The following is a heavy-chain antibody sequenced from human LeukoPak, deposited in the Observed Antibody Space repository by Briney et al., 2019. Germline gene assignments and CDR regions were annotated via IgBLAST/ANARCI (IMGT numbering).Heavy chain of an antibody. CDR3: ATRSSTGFLEW. Sequence: ASVKVSCKVSGYTLTELSMHWVRQAPGKGLEWMGGFDPEDGETICAQKFQGRVTMTEDTSTDTAYMELSSLRSEDTAVYYCATRSSTGFLEWWSQGTLVTVSS. CDR1: GYTLTELS. V-gene: IGHV1-24*01. J-gene: IGHJ4*02. CDR2: FDPEDGET. D-gene: IGHD3-3*01.